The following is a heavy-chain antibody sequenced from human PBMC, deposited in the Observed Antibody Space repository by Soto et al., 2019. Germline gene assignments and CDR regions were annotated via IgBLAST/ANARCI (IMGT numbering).Heavy chain of an antibody. J-gene: IGHJ4*02. CDR1: GFTFSTYA. CDR3: AKDMYYYGSDGAPLDY. Sequence: EVQLLESGGGLVQPGGSLRLSCAASGFTFSTYAMSWVRQAPGKGLEWVSGISGSGGSTYYADSVKGRFTISRDNSKSTLYLQVISLRAEDTALYSCAKDMYYYGSDGAPLDYWCQGTLVTVSS. V-gene: IGHV3-23*01. D-gene: IGHD3-10*01. CDR2: ISGSGGST.